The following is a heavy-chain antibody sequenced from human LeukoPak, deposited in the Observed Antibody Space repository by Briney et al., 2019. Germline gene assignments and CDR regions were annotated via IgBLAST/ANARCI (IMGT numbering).Heavy chain of an antibody. CDR3: AIPRGYSYGQFDY. CDR1: GFTFSSYA. Sequence: HPGGSLRLSCAASGFTFSSYAMSWVRQAPGKGLEWVSAISGSGGSTYYADSVKGGFTISRDNSKNTLYLQMNSLRAEDTAVYYCAIPRGYSYGQFDYWGQGTLVTVSS. J-gene: IGHJ4*02. D-gene: IGHD5-18*01. CDR2: ISGSGGST. V-gene: IGHV3-23*01.